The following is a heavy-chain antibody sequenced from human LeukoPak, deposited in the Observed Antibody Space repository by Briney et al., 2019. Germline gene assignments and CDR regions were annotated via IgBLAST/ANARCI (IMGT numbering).Heavy chain of an antibody. Sequence: PGGSLRLSCAASGFTFSSYAMHWVRQAPGKGLEYVSAIGSNGGSTYYANSVKGRFTISRDNSKNTLYLQMGSLRAEDMAVYYCASSSSGYSAFDIWGQGTMVTVSS. J-gene: IGHJ3*02. CDR1: GFTFSSYA. V-gene: IGHV3-64*01. CDR3: ASSSSGYSAFDI. D-gene: IGHD3-3*01. CDR2: IGSNGGST.